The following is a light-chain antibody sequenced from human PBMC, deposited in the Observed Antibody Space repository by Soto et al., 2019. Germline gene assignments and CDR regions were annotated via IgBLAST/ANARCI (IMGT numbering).Light chain of an antibody. V-gene: IGKV1-5*03. Sequence: DIQMTQSPSTLSASVGDRGTITCRASQSISYWLAWYQQRPGKAPKLLIYGASTLQSGVPSRFSGSGSETELTLTINSQQPDDFATYYCHQYNTYSGTFGQGTKLEIK. CDR3: HQYNTYSGT. CDR1: QSISYW. CDR2: GAS. J-gene: IGKJ2*01.